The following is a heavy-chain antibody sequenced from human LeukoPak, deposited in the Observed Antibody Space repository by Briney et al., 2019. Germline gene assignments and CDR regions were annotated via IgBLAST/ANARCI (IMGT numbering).Heavy chain of an antibody. Sequence: ASVKVSCKASGGTFSSYAISWVRQAPGQGLEWMGRIIPIFGIANYAQKFQGRVTITADKSTSTAYMELSSLRSEDTAVYYCAREDHIVVVPAAKEVRFDPWGQGTLVTVSS. CDR3: AREDHIVVVPAAKEVRFDP. CDR2: IIPIFGIA. J-gene: IGHJ5*02. V-gene: IGHV1-69*04. D-gene: IGHD2-2*01. CDR1: GGTFSSYA.